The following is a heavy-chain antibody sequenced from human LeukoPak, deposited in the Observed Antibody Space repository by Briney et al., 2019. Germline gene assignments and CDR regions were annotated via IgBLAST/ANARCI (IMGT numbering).Heavy chain of an antibody. V-gene: IGHV3-23*01. D-gene: IGHD2-15*01. Sequence: GGSLRLSCAASGFTFNSYAMSWVRQAPGKGLEWVSGISGSGGNTYYADSVKGRFTISRDNSRNTLYLQMKSLRAEDTAVYYCAKEPQYCSGGSCYSGDYYFHYWGQGTLVTVSS. CDR2: ISGSGGNT. CDR1: GFTFNSYA. CDR3: AKEPQYCSGGSCYSGDYYFHY. J-gene: IGHJ4*02.